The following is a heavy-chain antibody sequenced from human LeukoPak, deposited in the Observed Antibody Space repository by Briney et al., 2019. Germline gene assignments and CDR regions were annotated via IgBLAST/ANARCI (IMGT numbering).Heavy chain of an antibody. Sequence: PGGSLRLSCAASGFTFSSYEMNWVRQAPGKGLEWVSYISSSGSTIYYADSVKGRFTISRDNAKNSLYLQMNSLRAEDTAVYYCAREGYDSSGYYYWGQETLVTVSS. CDR2: ISSSGSTI. CDR3: AREGYDSSGYYY. D-gene: IGHD3-22*01. CDR1: GFTFSSYE. V-gene: IGHV3-48*03. J-gene: IGHJ4*02.